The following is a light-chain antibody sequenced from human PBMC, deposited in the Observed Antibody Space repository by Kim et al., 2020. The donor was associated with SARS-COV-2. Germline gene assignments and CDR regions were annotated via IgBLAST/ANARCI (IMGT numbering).Light chain of an antibody. Sequence: VALGQTARITCQGDSLRSYYATWYQQQPGHAPILVYYGKNHRPSGIQGRFSGSRSGNAASLTITGTQAGDEDDYYCNSRDSNDNVVFGGGTQLTVL. CDR1: SLRSYY. CDR2: GKN. V-gene: IGLV3-19*01. J-gene: IGLJ2*01. CDR3: NSRDSNDNVV.